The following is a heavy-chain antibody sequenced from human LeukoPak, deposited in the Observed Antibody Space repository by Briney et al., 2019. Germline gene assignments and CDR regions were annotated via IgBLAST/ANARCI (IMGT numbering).Heavy chain of an antibody. D-gene: IGHD3-9*01. V-gene: IGHV1-69*04. CDR2: IIPILGIA. CDR1: GGTFSSYA. J-gene: IGHJ3*02. Sequence: ASVKVSCKASGGTFSSYAISWVRQAPGQGLEWMGRIIPILGIANYAQKFQGRVTITADKSTSTAYMELSSLRSEDTAVYYCARDCGVRYFDCDNDAFDIWGQGTMVTVSS. CDR3: ARDCGVRYFDCDNDAFDI.